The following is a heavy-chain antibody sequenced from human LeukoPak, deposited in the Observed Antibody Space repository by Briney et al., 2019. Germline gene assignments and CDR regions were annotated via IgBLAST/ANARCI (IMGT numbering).Heavy chain of an antibody. Sequence: ASVKVSCKASGYTFTSYYMHWVRQAPGQGLEWMRIINPSGGSTSYAQKFQGRVTMTRDMSTSTVYMELSSLRSEDTAVYDCARLPVGAIYFDDYWGQGTLVTVSS. CDR2: INPSGGST. D-gene: IGHD1-26*01. CDR3: ARLPVGAIYFDDY. J-gene: IGHJ4*02. V-gene: IGHV1-46*01. CDR1: GYTFTSYY.